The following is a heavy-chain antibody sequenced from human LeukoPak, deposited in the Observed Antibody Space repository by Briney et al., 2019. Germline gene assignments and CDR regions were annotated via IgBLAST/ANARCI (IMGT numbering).Heavy chain of an antibody. CDR3: ARQDYYDSRDAFDI. V-gene: IGHV4-59*01. J-gene: IGHJ3*02. CDR1: GGSISSYY. Sequence: PSETLSLTCTVSGGSISSYYWSWVRQPPGKGLEWIGYIYYSGSTNYNPSLKSRVAISVDTSKNQFSLKLSSVTAADTAVYYCARQDYYDSRDAFDIWGQGTKVTVSS. CDR2: IYYSGST. D-gene: IGHD3-22*01.